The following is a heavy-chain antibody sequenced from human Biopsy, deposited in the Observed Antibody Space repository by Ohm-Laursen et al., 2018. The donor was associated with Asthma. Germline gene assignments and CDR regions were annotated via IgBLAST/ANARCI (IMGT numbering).Heavy chain of an antibody. CDR3: ARKAGSCISRTCYSLDF. D-gene: IGHD2-2*01. CDR2: SNPVFGTT. Sequence: ASVKVSCKSLGGTFNTYVIGWVRQAPDKGFSWMGGSNPVFGTTTYPQKFQDRVTITADDSTSTVYMELSSLRSEDTAVYYCARKAGSCISRTCYSLDFWGQGTLVTVSS. V-gene: IGHV1-69*13. CDR1: GGTFNTYV. J-gene: IGHJ4*02.